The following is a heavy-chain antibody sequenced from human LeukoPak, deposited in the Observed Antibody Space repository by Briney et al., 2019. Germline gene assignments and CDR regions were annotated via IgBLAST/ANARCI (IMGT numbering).Heavy chain of an antibody. CDR3: ARDNPPEAFDI. J-gene: IGHJ3*02. D-gene: IGHD1-14*01. CDR2: IYDNGST. CDR1: GGSISSYY. Sequence: PSDTLSLTCTVSGGSISSYYWSWIRQPPGKGLEWIGYIYDNGSTNYNPSLKSRVTISVDTSKNQFSLKLSSVTAADTAVYYCARDNPPEAFDIWGQGTRVTVSS. V-gene: IGHV4-59*01.